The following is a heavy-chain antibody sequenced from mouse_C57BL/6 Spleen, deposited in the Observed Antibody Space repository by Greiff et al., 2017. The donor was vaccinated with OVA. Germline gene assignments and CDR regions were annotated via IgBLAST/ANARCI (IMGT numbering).Heavy chain of an antibody. CDR3: ARERLGLYYAMDY. V-gene: IGHV1-82*01. Sequence: VKLMESGPELVKPGASVKISCKASGYAFSSSWMNWVKQRPGKGLEWIGRIYPGDGDTNYNGKFKGKATLTADKSSSTAYMQLSSLTSEDSAVYFGARERLGLYYAMDYWGQGTSVTVSS. J-gene: IGHJ4*01. D-gene: IGHD4-1*01. CDR1: GYAFSSSW. CDR2: IYPGDGDT.